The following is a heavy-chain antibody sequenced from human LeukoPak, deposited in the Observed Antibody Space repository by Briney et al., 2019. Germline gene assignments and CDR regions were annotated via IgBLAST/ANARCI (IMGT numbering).Heavy chain of an antibody. CDR2: ISAYNGNT. V-gene: IGHV1-18*01. CDR1: GYTFTSYG. CDR3: ARGGTTRGYYDSSGYQAAFDI. Sequence: AASAKVSCKASGYTFTSYGISWVRQAPGQGLEWMGWISAYNGNTNYAQKLQGRVTMTTDTSTSTAYMELRSLRSDDTAVYYCARGGTTRGYYDSSGYQAAFDIWGQGTMVTVSS. J-gene: IGHJ3*02. D-gene: IGHD3-22*01.